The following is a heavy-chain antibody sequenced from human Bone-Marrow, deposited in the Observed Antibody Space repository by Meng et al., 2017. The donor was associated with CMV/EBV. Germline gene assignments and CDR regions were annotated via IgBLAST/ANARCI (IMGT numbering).Heavy chain of an antibody. Sequence: SLKISCAASGFTFDDYAMHWVRQAPGKGLEWVSGISWNSGSIGYADSVKGRFTISRDNAKNSLYLQMNSLRAEDTAVYYCAKDLDDFWSGPYAFDIWGQGTMVTVSS. CDR3: AKDLDDFWSGPYAFDI. V-gene: IGHV3-9*01. CDR1: GFTFDDYA. D-gene: IGHD3-3*01. CDR2: ISWNSGSI. J-gene: IGHJ3*02.